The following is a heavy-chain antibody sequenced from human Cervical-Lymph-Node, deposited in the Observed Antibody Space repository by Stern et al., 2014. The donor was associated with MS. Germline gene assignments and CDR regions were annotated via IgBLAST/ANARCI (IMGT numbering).Heavy chain of an antibody. D-gene: IGHD6-19*01. CDR3: AKDRVAVAVRDYYYGMDV. V-gene: IGHV3-33*06. CDR1: GFTFSSYG. CDR2: IWHDGSNK. Sequence: VQLEESGGGVVQPGRSLRLSCAASGFTFSSYGMHWVRQAPGKGLEWVAVIWHDGSNKYYADSVKGRFTISRDNSKNTLYLQMNSLRAEDTAVYYCAKDRVAVAVRDYYYGMDVWGQGTTVTVSS. J-gene: IGHJ6*02.